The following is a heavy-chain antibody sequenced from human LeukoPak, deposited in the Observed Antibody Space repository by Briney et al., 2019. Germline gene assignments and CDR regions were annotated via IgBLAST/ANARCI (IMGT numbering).Heavy chain of an antibody. V-gene: IGHV3-23*01. J-gene: IGHJ4*02. CDR3: AKARDVWHQLLNGDY. D-gene: IGHD2-2*01. CDR1: GFTFSSYA. Sequence: GGSLRLSCAASGFTFSSYAVSWVRQAPGKGLEWVSAISGSNGRTYYADSVKGRFTLSRDYAKYTLYLKMNSLRAEDTAVYYCAKARDVWHQLLNGDYWGQGTLVTVSS. CDR2: ISGSNGRT.